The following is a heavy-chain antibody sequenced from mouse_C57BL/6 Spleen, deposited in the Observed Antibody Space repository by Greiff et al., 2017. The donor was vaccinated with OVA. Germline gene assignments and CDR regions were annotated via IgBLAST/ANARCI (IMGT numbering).Heavy chain of an antibody. CDR1: GYTFTGYW. CDR2: ILPGSGST. Sequence: QVQLKQSGAELMKPGASVKLSCKATGYTFTGYWIEWVKQRPGHGLEWIGEILPGSGSTNYNEKFKGKATFTADTSSNTSYMQRSSLTTEDSAIYYCARRRGYYVYAMDYWGQGTSVTVSS. CDR3: ARRRGYYVYAMDY. J-gene: IGHJ4*01. D-gene: IGHD2-3*01. V-gene: IGHV1-9*01.